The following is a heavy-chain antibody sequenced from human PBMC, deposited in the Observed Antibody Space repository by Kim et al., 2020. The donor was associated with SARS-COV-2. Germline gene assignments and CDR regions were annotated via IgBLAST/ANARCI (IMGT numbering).Heavy chain of an antibody. D-gene: IGHD3-16*02. J-gene: IGHJ4*02. CDR1: GYTFTNYA. Sequence: ASVKVSCKASGYTFTNYAISWVRQAPGQGLEWMGWINTDTGNPTYAQAFTGRFVFSVDTSVSTTYLQISSLKAEDTALYYCARVIWWRYRYTDSWGQGTL. CDR2: INTDTGNP. V-gene: IGHV7-4-1*02. CDR3: ARVIWWRYRYTDS.